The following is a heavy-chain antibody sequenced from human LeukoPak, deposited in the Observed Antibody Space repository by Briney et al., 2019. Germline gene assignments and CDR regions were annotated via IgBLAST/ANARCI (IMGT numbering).Heavy chain of an antibody. CDR1: GFRFSGYA. J-gene: IGHJ4*02. Sequence: PGGSLRLACAASGFRFSGYAMSWVRQAPGKGLEWVSAISGSGVSTYYADSVKGRFTVSRDNSKNTLYLQMSSLRAEDTAVYYCAKDERNWNYNLASQTYDWGQGTLVTVSP. D-gene: IGHD1-7*01. V-gene: IGHV3-23*01. CDR3: AKDERNWNYNLASQTYD. CDR2: ISGSGVST.